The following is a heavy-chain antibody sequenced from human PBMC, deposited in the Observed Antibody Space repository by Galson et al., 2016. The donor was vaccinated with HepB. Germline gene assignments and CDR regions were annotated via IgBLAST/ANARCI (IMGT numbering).Heavy chain of an antibody. D-gene: IGHD6-13*01. J-gene: IGHJ5*02. Sequence: SVKVSCKASGYTLTTYAMNWVRQAPGQGLEWMGWINTNTGNPTYAQGSTGRLVFSLDTSVSTAYLQISSLKAEDTAVYYCARSLSLRSSWYRWFDPWGQGTLVTVSS. CDR2: INTNTGNP. CDR1: GYTLTTYA. V-gene: IGHV7-4-1*02. CDR3: ARSLSLRSSWYRWFDP.